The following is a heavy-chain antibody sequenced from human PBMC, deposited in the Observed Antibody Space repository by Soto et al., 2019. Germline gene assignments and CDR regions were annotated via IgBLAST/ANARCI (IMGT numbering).Heavy chain of an antibody. CDR1: GGSISSSSYY. Sequence: SETLSLTCTVAGGSISSSSYYWGWIRQPPGKGLEWIGSIYYSGSTYYNPSLKSRVTISVDTSKNQFSLKLSSVTAADTAVYYCARRTIFGVVILDYWGQGTLVTVSS. CDR2: IYYSGST. D-gene: IGHD3-3*01. J-gene: IGHJ4*02. V-gene: IGHV4-39*01. CDR3: ARRTIFGVVILDY.